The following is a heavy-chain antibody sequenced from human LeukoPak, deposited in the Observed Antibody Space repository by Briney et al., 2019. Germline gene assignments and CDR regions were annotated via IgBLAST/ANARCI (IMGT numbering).Heavy chain of an antibody. V-gene: IGHV1-69*13. CDR3: ARAVTYYYDSSGYYYFDY. CDR2: IIPIFGTA. D-gene: IGHD3-22*01. J-gene: IGHJ4*02. Sequence: GASVKVSCKASGGTFSSYAISWVRQAPGQGLEWMGGIIPIFGTANYAQKFQGRVTITADESTSTAYMELSSLRSEDTAVYYYARAVTYYYDSSGYYYFDYWGQGTLVTVSS. CDR1: GGTFSSYA.